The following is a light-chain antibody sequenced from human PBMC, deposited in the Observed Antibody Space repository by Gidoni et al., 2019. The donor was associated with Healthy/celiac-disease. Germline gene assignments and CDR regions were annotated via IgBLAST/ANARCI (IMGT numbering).Light chain of an antibody. Sequence: EILLTHSHGTLSLPPWETATHSRRASQSARSSYLAWYQQKPGQATRLLIYGASSGSGTDFTLTISRLEPEDFAVYYCQQYGSSPFTFGGGTKVEIK. CDR2: GAS. V-gene: IGKV3-20*01. CDR1: QSARSSY. CDR3: QQYGSSPFT. J-gene: IGKJ4*01.